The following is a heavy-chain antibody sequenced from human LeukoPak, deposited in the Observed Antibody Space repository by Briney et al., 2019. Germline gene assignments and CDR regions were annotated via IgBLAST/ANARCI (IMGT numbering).Heavy chain of an antibody. V-gene: IGHV3-7*01. Sequence: GGSLRLSCAASGFTFSNYWMSWARQAPGKGLEWVANIKQDGSEKYCVDSVKGRFTISRDNAKNSLYLQMNSLRAEDTAIYYCARAAKTYDYWGQGTLVTVSS. CDR2: IKQDGSEK. CDR3: ARAAKTYDY. CDR1: GFTFSNYW. J-gene: IGHJ4*02.